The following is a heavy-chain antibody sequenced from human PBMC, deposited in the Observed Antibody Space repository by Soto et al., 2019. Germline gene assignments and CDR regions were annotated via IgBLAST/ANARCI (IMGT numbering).Heavy chain of an antibody. Sequence: PGGSLRLPCAASGFTFSSYAMSCVRQAPGKGLEWVSAISGSGGSTYCADSVKGRFTISRDNSKNTLYLQMNSLRAEDMAVYYCAKDSMITFGGVIPDPFDYWGQGTLVTVSS. D-gene: IGHD3-16*02. J-gene: IGHJ4*02. V-gene: IGHV3-23*01. CDR1: GFTFSSYA. CDR3: AKDSMITFGGVIPDPFDY. CDR2: ISGSGGST.